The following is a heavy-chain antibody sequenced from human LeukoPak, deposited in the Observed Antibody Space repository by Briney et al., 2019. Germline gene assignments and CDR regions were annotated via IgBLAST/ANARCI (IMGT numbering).Heavy chain of an antibody. D-gene: IGHD2-2*01. CDR1: GYTFTGYY. J-gene: IGHJ5*02. V-gene: IGHV1-2*02. CDR3: ARDQVVVVPAAMNWFDP. Sequence: ASVKVSCKASGYTFTGYYMHWVRQAPGQGLEWMGWINPNSGGTNYAQKFQGRVTMTSDTSISTAYMELSRLRSDDTAVYYCARDQVVVVPAAMNWFDPWGQGTLVTVSS. CDR2: INPNSGGT.